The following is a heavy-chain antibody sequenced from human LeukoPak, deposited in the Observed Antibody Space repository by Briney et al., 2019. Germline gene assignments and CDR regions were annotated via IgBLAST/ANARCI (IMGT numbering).Heavy chain of an antibody. Sequence: ASVKVSCKASGYTFTDYYIHWVRQAPGQGLEWMGWINPNSGGTDYAQRFQGRVTMTRDTSINTAYMELSRLTSDDTAVYYCARDPRQQLAHFTLGWFDPWGQGTLVTVSS. J-gene: IGHJ5*02. CDR2: INPNSGGT. CDR1: GYTFTDYY. V-gene: IGHV1-2*02. D-gene: IGHD6-13*01. CDR3: ARDPRQQLAHFTLGWFDP.